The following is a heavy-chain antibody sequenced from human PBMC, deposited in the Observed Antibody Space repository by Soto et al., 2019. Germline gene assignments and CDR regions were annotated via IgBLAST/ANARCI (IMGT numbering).Heavy chain of an antibody. CDR2: ISAYNGNT. J-gene: IGHJ5*02. CDR1: GYTFTSYG. V-gene: IGHV1-18*01. D-gene: IGHD2-2*02. Sequence: GASVKVSCKASGYTFTSYGISWVRQAPGQGLEWMGWISAYNGNTNYAQKLQGRVTMTTDTSTSTAYMELRSLRSDDTAVYYCARDRVLYYDQRWFDPWGQGTLVTVSS. CDR3: ARDRVLYYDQRWFDP.